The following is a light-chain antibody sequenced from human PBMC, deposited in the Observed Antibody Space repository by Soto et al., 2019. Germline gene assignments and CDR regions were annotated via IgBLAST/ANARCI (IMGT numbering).Light chain of an antibody. CDR1: SSNIGSNY. CDR2: NNN. CDR3: AAWDDSLSAPWV. V-gene: IGLV1-47*02. Sequence: QSVLTQPPSASGTPGQRVTISCSGSSSNIGSNYVYSYQQLPGTAPKLLIYNNNQRPSGVPDRFSGSKSGTSASLAISGLRSEDEADYYCAAWDDSLSAPWVFGGGTKLTVL. J-gene: IGLJ3*02.